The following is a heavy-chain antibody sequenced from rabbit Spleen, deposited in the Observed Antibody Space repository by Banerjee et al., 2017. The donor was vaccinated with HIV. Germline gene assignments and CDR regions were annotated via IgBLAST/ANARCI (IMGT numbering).Heavy chain of an antibody. V-gene: IGHV1S40*01. D-gene: IGHD1-1*01. Sequence: QSLEESGGGLVKPEGSLTLTCKTSGFDLNNYNYICWVRQAPGKGLEWIACIDTGSSGFTYFASWAKGRFTISKTSSTTVTLQMTSLTAADTATYFCARDLVAVIGWNFNLWGPGTLVTVS. CDR3: ARDLVAVIGWNFNL. CDR1: GFDLNNYNY. CDR2: IDTGSSGFT. J-gene: IGHJ4*01.